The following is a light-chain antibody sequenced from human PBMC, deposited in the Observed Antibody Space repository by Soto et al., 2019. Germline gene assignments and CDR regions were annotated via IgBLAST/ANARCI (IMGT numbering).Light chain of an antibody. CDR2: KAS. CDR3: QQYNGSPHT. Sequence: DIQMTQSPSTLSASVGDRVTFTCRASRSINTWLAWYQQKPGKAPKLLIYKASTLQSGVPSRFSGGGSATDFTLTISSLQTDDFATYYCQQYNGSPHTFGQGTKLEI. V-gene: IGKV1-5*03. CDR1: RSINTW. J-gene: IGKJ2*01.